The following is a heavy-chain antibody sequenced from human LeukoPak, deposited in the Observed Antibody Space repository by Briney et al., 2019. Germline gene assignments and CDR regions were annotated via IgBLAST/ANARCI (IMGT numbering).Heavy chain of an antibody. CDR2: ISSSGSTI. J-gene: IGHJ6*04. CDR3: AELGITMIGGV. V-gene: IGHV3-48*03. D-gene: IGHD3-10*02. CDR1: GFTFSSYE. Sequence: GGSLRLSCAASGFTFSSYEMNWVRQAPGKGLEWVSYISSSGSTIYYADSVKGRFTISRDHAKNSLYLQMNRLRAEDTAVYYCAELGITMIGGVWGKGTTVTISS.